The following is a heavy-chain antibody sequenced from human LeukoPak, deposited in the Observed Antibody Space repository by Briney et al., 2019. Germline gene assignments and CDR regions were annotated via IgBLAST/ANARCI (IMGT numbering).Heavy chain of an antibody. CDR1: GYSFTSYW. Sequence: GESLKISCKGSGYSFTSYWIGWVRQMPGKGLEWMGIIYPGDSDTRYSPSFQGQVTLSADKSISTAYLQWSSLKASDTAMYYCARGTMVRGVPTLYYYYYYGMDVWGQGTTVTVSS. D-gene: IGHD3-10*01. CDR2: IYPGDSDT. CDR3: ARGTMVRGVPTLYYYYYYGMDV. V-gene: IGHV5-51*01. J-gene: IGHJ6*02.